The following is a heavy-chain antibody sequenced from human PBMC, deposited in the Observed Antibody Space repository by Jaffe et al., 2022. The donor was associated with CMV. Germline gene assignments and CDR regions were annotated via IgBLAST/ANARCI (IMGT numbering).Heavy chain of an antibody. D-gene: IGHD1-26*01. V-gene: IGHV3-33*01. CDR2: IWYDGSNK. CDR3: ARDSGIVGATTQDYYYGMDV. Sequence: QVQLVESGGGVVQPGRSLRLSCAASGFTFSSYGMHWVRQAPGKGLEWVAVIWYDGSNKYYADSVKGRFTISRDNSKNTLYLQMNSLRAEDTAVYYCARDSGIVGATTQDYYYGMDVWGQGTTVTVSS. J-gene: IGHJ6*02. CDR1: GFTFSSYG.